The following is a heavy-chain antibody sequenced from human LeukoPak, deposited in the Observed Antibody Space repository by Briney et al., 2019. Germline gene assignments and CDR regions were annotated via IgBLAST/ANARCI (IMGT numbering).Heavy chain of an antibody. Sequence: SETLSLTCKVTGGPIRSYSWSWIRQPPGKGLEWIGHFSYRGSTPHNPSLTGRVTISVDTSKNQFSLKLGSVTAADTAVYYCARDTGAATSYYGAGSYSYGMDVWGKGTTVTVSS. D-gene: IGHD3-10*01. J-gene: IGHJ6*04. CDR2: FSYRGST. CDR3: ARDTGAATSYYGAGSYSYGMDV. V-gene: IGHV4-59*01. CDR1: GGPIRSYS.